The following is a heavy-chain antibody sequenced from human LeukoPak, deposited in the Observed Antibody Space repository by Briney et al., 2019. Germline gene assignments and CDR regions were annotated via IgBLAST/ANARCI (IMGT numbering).Heavy chain of an antibody. CDR1: GYTFTVYY. V-gene: IGHV1-2*02. Sequence: ASVKVSCKASGYTFTVYYMHWERQAPGQGLEWMGWINPNSGGTNYAQKFQGRVTMTRDTSISTAYMELSRLRSDDTAVYYCARDPPPNTYYYGSGAQGDYWGQGTPVTVSS. CDR2: INPNSGGT. CDR3: ARDPPPNTYYYGSGAQGDY. D-gene: IGHD3-10*01. J-gene: IGHJ4*02.